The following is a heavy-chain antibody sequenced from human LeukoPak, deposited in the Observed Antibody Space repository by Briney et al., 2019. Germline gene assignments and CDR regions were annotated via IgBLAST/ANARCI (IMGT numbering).Heavy chain of an antibody. V-gene: IGHV3-23*01. Sequence: GGSLRLSCAASGFSLSNSAMSWVRQAPGKGQEWVSLIIASSGSTFYADSVKGRFTISRDNSKNTLYLQMNSLRAEDTAVYYCAKGAYDYIEMGYFDYWGQGTLVTVSS. J-gene: IGHJ4*02. D-gene: IGHD5-12*01. CDR1: GFSLSNSA. CDR3: AKGAYDYIEMGYFDY. CDR2: IIASSGST.